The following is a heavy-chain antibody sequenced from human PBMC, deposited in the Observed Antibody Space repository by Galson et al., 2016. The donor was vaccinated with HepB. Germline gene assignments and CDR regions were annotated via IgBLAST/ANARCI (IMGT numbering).Heavy chain of an antibody. V-gene: IGHV1-18*04. J-gene: IGHJ4*02. CDR2: ISAYDGNT. CDR3: ARDFGGEFAVVPAGGLDY. Sequence: SVKVSCKASGYTFTSYGISWVRQAPGQGLEWMGWISAYDGNTNYAQEVQGRVTMTTDTSARTAYMELRSLRSDGKALYYCARDFGGEFAVVPAGGLDYWGQGTLVTVSS. CDR1: GYTFTSYG. D-gene: IGHD2-2*01.